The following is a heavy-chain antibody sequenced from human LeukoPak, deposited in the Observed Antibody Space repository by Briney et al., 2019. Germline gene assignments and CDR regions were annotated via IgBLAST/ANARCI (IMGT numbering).Heavy chain of an antibody. J-gene: IGHJ4*02. D-gene: IGHD4-17*01. V-gene: IGHV3-74*01. CDR3: ARDTDYGDYLAYFDY. CDR2: INSDGSST. CDR1: GFTFSSYW. Sequence: GGSLRLSCAASGFTFSSYWMHWVRQAPGKGLVWVSRINSDGSSTSYADSVKGRFTISRDNAKNTLYLQMNSLRAEDTAVYYCARDTDYGDYLAYFDYWGQGTLVTVSS.